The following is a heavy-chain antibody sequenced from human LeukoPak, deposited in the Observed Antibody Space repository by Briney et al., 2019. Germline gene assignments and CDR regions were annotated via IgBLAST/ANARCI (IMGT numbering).Heavy chain of an antibody. CDR3: ARRLYYYECSGYFLGWFDP. Sequence: GESLKISCKGSGYNFTDYWIGWVRQMPGKGLEWMGIIYPGDSDTRYSPSFQGQVTISVDKSLNTAYLQWTSLKASDSAMYYCARRLYYYECSGYFLGWFDPWGQGTLVTVSS. J-gene: IGHJ5*02. CDR1: GYNFTDYW. V-gene: IGHV5-51*01. CDR2: IYPGDSDT. D-gene: IGHD3-22*01.